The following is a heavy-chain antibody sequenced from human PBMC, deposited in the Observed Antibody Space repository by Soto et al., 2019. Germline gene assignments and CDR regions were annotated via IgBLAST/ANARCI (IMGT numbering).Heavy chain of an antibody. CDR3: ARDQGLIAAAGYYYGMDV. CDR2: IYYSGST. CDR1: GGSISSYY. V-gene: IGHV4-59*01. D-gene: IGHD6-13*01. Sequence: PSETLSLTCTVSGGSISSYYWSWIRQPPGKGLEWIGYIYYSGSTNYNPSLKSRVTISVDTSKNQFSLKLSSVTAADTAVYYCARDQGLIAAAGYYYGMDVWGQGTTVTVSS. J-gene: IGHJ6*02.